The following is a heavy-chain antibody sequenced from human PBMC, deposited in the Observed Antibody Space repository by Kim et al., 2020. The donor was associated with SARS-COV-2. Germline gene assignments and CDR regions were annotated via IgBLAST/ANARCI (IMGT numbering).Heavy chain of an antibody. CDR1: GFTFSGYE. CDR3: ARVVPRIVVVPAAMVGMDV. J-gene: IGHJ6*04. V-gene: IGHV3-48*03. Sequence: GGSLRLSCAASGFTFSGYEMNWVRQAPGKGLEWVSYISSSSITIYYADSVKGRFTISRDNAKNSLYLQMNSLRAEDTAVYYCARVVPRIVVVPAAMVGMDVGGKETTVTVSS. D-gene: IGHD2-2*01. CDR2: ISSSSITI.